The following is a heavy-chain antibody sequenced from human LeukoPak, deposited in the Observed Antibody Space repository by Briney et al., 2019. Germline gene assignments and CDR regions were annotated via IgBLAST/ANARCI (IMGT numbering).Heavy chain of an antibody. V-gene: IGHV1-46*01. CDR3: ARRSSSSGGAFDI. CDR1: GYTFTTYY. CDR2: INPSGGST. Sequence: ASVKVSCKASGYTFTTYYMHWVRQAPGQGLEWMGIINPSGGSTSYAQKFQGRVTMTRDTSISTAYMELSRLRSDDTAVYYCARRSSSSGGAFDIWGQGTMVTVSS. D-gene: IGHD6-6*01. J-gene: IGHJ3*02.